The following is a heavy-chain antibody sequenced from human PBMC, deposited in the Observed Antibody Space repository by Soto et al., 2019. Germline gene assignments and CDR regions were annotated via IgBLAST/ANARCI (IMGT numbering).Heavy chain of an antibody. J-gene: IGHJ4*02. CDR3: ARGIEGYCSGGSCYSLAGY. D-gene: IGHD2-15*01. V-gene: IGHV3-33*01. Sequence: GVSLRLSCAASGFTFSSYGMHWVRQAPGKGLEWVAVIWYDGSNKYYADSVKGRFTISRDNSKNTLYLQMNSLRAEDTAVYYCARGIEGYCSGGSCYSLAGYWGQGTLVTVSS. CDR1: GFTFSSYG. CDR2: IWYDGSNK.